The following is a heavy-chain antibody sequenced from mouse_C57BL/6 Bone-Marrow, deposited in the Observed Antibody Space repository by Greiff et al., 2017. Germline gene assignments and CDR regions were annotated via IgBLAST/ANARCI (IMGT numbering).Heavy chain of an antibody. CDR2: IDPSDSYT. V-gene: IGHV1-69*01. Sequence: QVQLQQPGAELVMPGASVKLSCKASGYTFTSYWMHWVKQRPGQGLEWIGEIDPSDSYTNYNQKFKGKSTLTVDKPSSTAYMQLSSLTSEDSAVYYCARGGYYAMDYWGQGTSVTVSS. CDR3: ARGGYYAMDY. J-gene: IGHJ4*01. CDR1: GYTFTSYW.